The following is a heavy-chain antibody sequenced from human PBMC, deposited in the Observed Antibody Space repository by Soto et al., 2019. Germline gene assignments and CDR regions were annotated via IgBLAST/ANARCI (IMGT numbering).Heavy chain of an antibody. J-gene: IGHJ4*02. CDR2: TIPMFATA. Sequence: QVHLVQSGAEVKKPGSSVKVACKASGGSFSNYIFAWVRQAPGQGGEWMGGTIPMFATAQYAQKLQGRVTITADESTSTVYMDLTSLTSDDTAVYYCARGLFGQQWLVGFDTWGQGTLVTVSS. D-gene: IGHD6-19*01. V-gene: IGHV1-69*01. CDR3: ARGLFGQQWLVGFDT. CDR1: GGSFSNYI.